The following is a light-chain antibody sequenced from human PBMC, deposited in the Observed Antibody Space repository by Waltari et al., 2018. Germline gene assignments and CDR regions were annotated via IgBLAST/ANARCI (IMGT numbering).Light chain of an antibody. CDR1: QGITNY. CDR3: QKYDSAPRT. Sequence: DIQMTQSPSSLSASVGDRVTITCRASQGITNYLAWYQHKPGKVPKLLIYAASTLQSGVPSRFSGSGSGTDFTLTISSLQPEDVATYYCQKYDSAPRTFGQGTRLEIK. J-gene: IGKJ5*01. CDR2: AAS. V-gene: IGKV1-27*01.